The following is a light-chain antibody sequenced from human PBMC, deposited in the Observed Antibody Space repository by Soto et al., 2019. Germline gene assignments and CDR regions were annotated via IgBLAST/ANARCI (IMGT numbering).Light chain of an antibody. J-gene: IGKJ4*01. Sequence: EIVMTQSPAPLSVSPGGRATLSCRASQSVSSYLTWYQQKPGQAPRLLIYDASNRATGIPARFSGSGFGTDFTLTISSLEPEDFAVYYCQQRTNGLTFGGGTKVDIK. CDR1: QSVSSY. CDR3: QQRTNGLT. V-gene: IGKV3-11*01. CDR2: DAS.